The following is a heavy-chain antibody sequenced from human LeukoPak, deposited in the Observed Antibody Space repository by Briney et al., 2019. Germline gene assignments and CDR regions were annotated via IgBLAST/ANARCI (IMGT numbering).Heavy chain of an antibody. V-gene: IGHV3-7*03. Sequence: GGSLRLSCAASGFSFGRHWMNWVGRAPGKGLEWVANIRQDGSEKNYVDSVKGRFTISRDNAKNSLFLQMDSLRAEDTAVYYCAGGAGWLIDYWGQGTLVTVSS. J-gene: IGHJ4*02. CDR2: IRQDGSEK. CDR1: GFSFGRHW. D-gene: IGHD3-16*01. CDR3: AGGAGWLIDY.